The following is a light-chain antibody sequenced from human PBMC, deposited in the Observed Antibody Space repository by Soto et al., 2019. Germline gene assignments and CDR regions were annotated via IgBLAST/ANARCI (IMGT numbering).Light chain of an antibody. V-gene: IGKV3-20*01. J-gene: IGKJ4*01. CDR1: QTVSSSY. Sequence: EIVLTQSPGTVSLSPGETVTLSCRASQTVSSSYLAWYQQKPGQAPRLLIYGATSTATGVPDRFSGGGSGTDFTLTISRLEPEDFAVYNCQQYGSTPPTCGGGTKVEIK. CDR3: QQYGSTPPT. CDR2: GAT.